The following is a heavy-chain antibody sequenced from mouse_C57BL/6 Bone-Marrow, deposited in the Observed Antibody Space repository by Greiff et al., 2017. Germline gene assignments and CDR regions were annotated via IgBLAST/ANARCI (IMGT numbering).Heavy chain of an antibody. CDR3: ARHEETIYYGYDAGFAY. CDR2: FYPGSGSI. J-gene: IGHJ3*01. Sequence: QVQLQQSGAELVKPGASVKLSCKASGYTFTEYTIHWVEQRSGQGLEWIGWFYPGSGSIKYNEKFKDKATLTADKSSSTVYMGLSRLTSEDSAVYFCARHEETIYYGYDAGFAYWGQGTLVTVSA. V-gene: IGHV1-62-2*01. CDR1: GYTFTEYT. D-gene: IGHD2-2*01.